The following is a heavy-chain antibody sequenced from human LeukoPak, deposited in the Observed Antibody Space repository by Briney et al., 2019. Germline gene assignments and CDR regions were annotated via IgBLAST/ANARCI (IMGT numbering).Heavy chain of an antibody. Sequence: GGSLRLSCVASGFTFSSYVMNWVRRAPGKGLEWVSAISASGGSTYYADSVKGRFTISRDNSKNTLYLQMNSLRGEDTAVYYCAKDQSHTGSYCPSDYWGQGALVTVSS. CDR2: ISASGGST. J-gene: IGHJ4*02. CDR3: AKDQSHTGSYCPSDY. CDR1: GFTFSSYV. V-gene: IGHV3-23*01. D-gene: IGHD1-26*01.